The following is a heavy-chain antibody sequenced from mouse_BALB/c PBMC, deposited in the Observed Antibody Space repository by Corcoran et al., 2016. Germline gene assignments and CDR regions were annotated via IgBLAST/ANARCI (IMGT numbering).Heavy chain of an antibody. J-gene: IGHJ3*01. CDR1: GYTFTNYG. V-gene: IGHV9-1*02. CDR3: ARGGISPFAY. CDR2: INAYTGEP. Sequence: QIQLVQSGPELKEPGETVKISCKASGYTFTNYGMNWVKQAPGKGLKWMGGINAYTGEPTYADDFKGRFAFSLETSASTAYLQINNLKNEDMATYFCARGGISPFAYWGQGTLVTVSA.